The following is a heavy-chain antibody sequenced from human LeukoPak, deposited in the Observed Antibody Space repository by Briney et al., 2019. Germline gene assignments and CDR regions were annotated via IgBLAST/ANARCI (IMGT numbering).Heavy chain of an antibody. CDR1: GGSFSGYY. J-gene: IGHJ4*02. D-gene: IGHD3-22*01. V-gene: IGHV4-34*01. CDR3: ARRLKTVVAEFYFDY. CDR2: INHSGST. Sequence: SETLSLTCAVYGGSFSGYYWSWIRQPPGKGLEWIGEINHSGSTNYNPSLKSRVTISGDTSKNQFSLKLSSVTAADTAVYYCARRLKTVVAEFYFDYWGQGTLVTVSS.